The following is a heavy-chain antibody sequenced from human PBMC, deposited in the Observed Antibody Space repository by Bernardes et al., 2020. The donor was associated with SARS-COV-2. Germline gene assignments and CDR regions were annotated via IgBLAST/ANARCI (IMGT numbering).Heavy chain of an antibody. J-gene: IGHJ2*01. CDR3: ARDLSFCADGVCSL. D-gene: IGHD2-8*01. Sequence: VAGTIRDESYTDYADSVKGRFTISRDNAENTLYLQMNSLRDEDTAFYYCARDLSFCADGVCSLWGRGTLVTVSS. CDR2: TIRDESYT. V-gene: IGHV3-74*01.